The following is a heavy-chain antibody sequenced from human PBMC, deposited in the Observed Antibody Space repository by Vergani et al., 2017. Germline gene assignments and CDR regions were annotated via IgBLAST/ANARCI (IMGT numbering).Heavy chain of an antibody. CDR2: IYYSGST. CDR3: ARVPIVVGGLAGAFDI. J-gene: IGHJ3*02. D-gene: IGHD2-21*01. Sequence: QVQLQQWGAGLLKPSETLSLTCAVYGGSISSYYWSWIRQPPGKGLEWIGYIYYSGSTNYNPSLKSRVTISVDTSKNQFSLKLSSVTAADTAVYYCARVPIVVGGLAGAFDIWGQGTMVTVSS. CDR1: GGSISSYY. V-gene: IGHV4-59*01.